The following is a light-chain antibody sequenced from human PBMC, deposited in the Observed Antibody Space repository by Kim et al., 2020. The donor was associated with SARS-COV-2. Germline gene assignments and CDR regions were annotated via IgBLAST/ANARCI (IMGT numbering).Light chain of an antibody. CDR2: DAS. CDR1: QSVSSD. Sequence: EIVMTQSPATLSVSPGERATLSCRASQSVSSDLAWYQQKPGQAPRLLIYDASTRATGIPARFSGSGSGTEFTLTISSLQSEDFAAYYCQQYNKWPPRYTFGQGTKLEI. V-gene: IGKV3-15*01. J-gene: IGKJ2*01. CDR3: QQYNKWPPRYT.